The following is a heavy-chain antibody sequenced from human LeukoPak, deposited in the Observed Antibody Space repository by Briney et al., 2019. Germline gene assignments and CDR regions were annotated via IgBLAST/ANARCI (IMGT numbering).Heavy chain of an antibody. V-gene: IGHV3-30*02. CDR2: IRYDGSNK. D-gene: IGHD3-22*01. CDR1: GFTFSSYA. Sequence: PGGSLRLSCAASGFTFSSYAMSWVRQAPGKGLEWVAFIRYDGSNKYYADSVKGRFTISRDNSKNTLYLQMNSLRAEDTAVYYCAKVDSSVYRRAFDYWGQGTLVTVSS. CDR3: AKVDSSVYRRAFDY. J-gene: IGHJ4*02.